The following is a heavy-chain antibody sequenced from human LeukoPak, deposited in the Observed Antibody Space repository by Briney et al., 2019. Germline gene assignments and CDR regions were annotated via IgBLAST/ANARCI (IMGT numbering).Heavy chain of an antibody. V-gene: IGHV1-18*01. Sequence: GESLKISCKGSGYSFTSYGISWVRQAPGQGLEWMGWISAYNGNTNYAQKLQGRVTMTTDTSTSTAYMELRSLRSDDTAVYYCARPSAVAGVFDYWGQGTLVTVSS. J-gene: IGHJ4*02. CDR3: ARPSAVAGVFDY. D-gene: IGHD6-19*01. CDR2: ISAYNGNT. CDR1: GYSFTSYG.